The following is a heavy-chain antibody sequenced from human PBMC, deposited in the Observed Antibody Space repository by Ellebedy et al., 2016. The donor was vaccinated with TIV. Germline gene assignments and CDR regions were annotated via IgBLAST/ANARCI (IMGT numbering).Heavy chain of an antibody. CDR1: GFNFRFYV. CDR2: ISASGDST. Sequence: GESLKISXAVSGFNFRFYVVSWVRQAPGKGLEWVSSISASGDSTNYADSVKGRFTISRDNAKNTVSLQMNSLRAEDTAVYYCARSPGGGTDDYWGQGTLVTVSS. D-gene: IGHD2-15*01. CDR3: ARSPGGGTDDY. J-gene: IGHJ4*02. V-gene: IGHV3-23*01.